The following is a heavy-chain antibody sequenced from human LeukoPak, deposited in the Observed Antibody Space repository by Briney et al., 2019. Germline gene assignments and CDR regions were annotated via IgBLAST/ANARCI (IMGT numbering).Heavy chain of an antibody. CDR3: ARDLSGVTGYTYGRGIDY. CDR2: IKKDGSEK. CDR1: GFTFSSYW. D-gene: IGHD5-18*01. V-gene: IGHV3-7*01. Sequence: GGSLRLSCAASGFTFSSYWMSWVRQAPGKGLEWEDNIKKDGSEKYYVDSVKGRFTISRDNAKTSLYLQMNSLRAEDTAVYCARDLSGVTGYTYGRGIDYWGQGTLVTVSS. J-gene: IGHJ4*02.